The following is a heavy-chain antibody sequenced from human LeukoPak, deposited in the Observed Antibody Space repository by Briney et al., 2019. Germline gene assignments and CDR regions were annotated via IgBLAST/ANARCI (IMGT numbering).Heavy chain of an antibody. J-gene: IGHJ6*02. D-gene: IGHD3-10*01. CDR3: ARWKFGESDSPFFYFYFGMDV. Sequence: SETLSLTCTVSGGSISSSSYYWGWIRQPPGRGLEWIGSIYYSGSTYYNPSLKSRVTISVDTSKNQFSLKLSSVTAADTAVYYCARWKFGESDSPFFYFYFGMDVWGQGTTVTVSS. CDR1: GGSISSSSYY. CDR2: IYYSGST. V-gene: IGHV4-39*07.